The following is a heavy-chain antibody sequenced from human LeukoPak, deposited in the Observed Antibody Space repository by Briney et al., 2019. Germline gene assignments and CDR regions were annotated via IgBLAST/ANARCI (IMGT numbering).Heavy chain of an antibody. CDR1: GYTFTNYP. CDR2: INAGNGNT. D-gene: IGHD3-10*01. J-gene: IGHJ4*02. Sequence: GASVKVSCKASGYTFTNYPMQWVRQAPGQRLEWMGWINAGNGNTKYSQKFQGRVTITRDASASIVYMKLSSLRSEDTAVYYCARDRGVTMVRGVIDSFDYWGQGTLVTVSS. CDR3: ARDRGVTMVRGVIDSFDY. V-gene: IGHV1-3*01.